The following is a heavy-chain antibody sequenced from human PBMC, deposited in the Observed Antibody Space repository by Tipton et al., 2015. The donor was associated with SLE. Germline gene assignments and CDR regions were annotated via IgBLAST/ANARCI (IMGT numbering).Heavy chain of an antibody. CDR2: ISGTGSSR. J-gene: IGHJ6*02. CDR1: GFTFSNYE. Sequence: SLRLSCAASGFTFSNYEMSWVRQAPGKGLEWVSFISGTGSSRYYADSVRGRFTISRDNAKNSLYLQMNSLRGEDTAVYYCARDRVEWDVLPFDNFGMDVWGQGTTVTVSS. V-gene: IGHV3-48*03. CDR3: ARDRVEWDVLPFDNFGMDV. D-gene: IGHD1-26*01.